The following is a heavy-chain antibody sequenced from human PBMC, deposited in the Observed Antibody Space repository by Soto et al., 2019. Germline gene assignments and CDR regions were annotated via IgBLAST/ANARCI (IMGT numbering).Heavy chain of an antibody. Sequence: SETLSLTCTVSGGSISSSSYYWGWIRRPPGKGLEWIGSIYYSGSTYYNPSLKSRVTISVDTSKNQFSLKLSSVTAADTAVYYCARGAVEDPLSWFDPWGQGTLVTVSS. CDR2: IYYSGST. D-gene: IGHD2-15*01. V-gene: IGHV4-39*07. CDR3: ARGAVEDPLSWFDP. CDR1: GGSISSSSYY. J-gene: IGHJ5*02.